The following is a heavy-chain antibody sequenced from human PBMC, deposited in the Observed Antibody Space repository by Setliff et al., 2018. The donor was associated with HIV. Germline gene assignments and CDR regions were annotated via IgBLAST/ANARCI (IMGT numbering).Heavy chain of an antibody. V-gene: IGHV4-59*01. CDR3: AGAITFGGVIVH. CDR1: GGSISSYY. CDR2: IYYSGST. J-gene: IGHJ4*02. Sequence: SETLSLTCTVSGGSISSYYWSWIRQPTGKGLEWIGYIYYSGSTNYNPSLKSRVTISVDTSKNQFSLKLSSVTAADTAVYYCAGAITFGGVIVHWGQGTLVTVSS. D-gene: IGHD3-16*02.